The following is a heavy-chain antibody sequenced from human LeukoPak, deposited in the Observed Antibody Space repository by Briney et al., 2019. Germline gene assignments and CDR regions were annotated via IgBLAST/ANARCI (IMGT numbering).Heavy chain of an antibody. D-gene: IGHD4-17*01. V-gene: IGHV5-51*01. CDR3: ARQYGRPFDY. CDR2: IYPGDSDT. Sequence: GESLKISCKGSGYSFPDSWIAWVRQMPGKGLECMGIIYPGDSDTRYSPSFQGQVSISVGKSINTAYLQWSSLKASDTAIYYCARQYGRPFDYWGQGTLVTVSS. CDR1: GYSFPDSW. J-gene: IGHJ4*02.